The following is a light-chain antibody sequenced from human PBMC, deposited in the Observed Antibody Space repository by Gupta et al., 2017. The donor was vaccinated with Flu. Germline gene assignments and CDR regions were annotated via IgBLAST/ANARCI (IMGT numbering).Light chain of an antibody. CDR3: KQGEHCPCT. Sequence: VTLGLPASISCSSSQSRVDSGGNTSLNWFQRRPGQSPRSLIYRGSYRGSGVPDRFSGSGSGTDFTLKISRVEADDVAIYYCKQGEHCPCTVGQGTKMDI. CDR2: RGS. V-gene: IGKV2-30*01. CDR1: QSRVDSGGNTS. J-gene: IGKJ2*02.